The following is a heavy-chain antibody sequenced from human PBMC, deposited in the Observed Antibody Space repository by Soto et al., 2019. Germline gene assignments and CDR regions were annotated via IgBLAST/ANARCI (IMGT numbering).Heavy chain of an antibody. CDR3: TKSWRLYSMDD. Sequence: EVQLVESGGGLVQPGRSLRLSCAASGFTFDDYAMHWVRQAPGRGLEWVSRITWNSGTIDYADSVKGRFTISRDNAKNSLYLQMNSLRAEDTALYYCTKSWRLYSMDDWGKGTTVTVSS. J-gene: IGHJ6*03. D-gene: IGHD3-3*01. CDR1: GFTFDDYA. CDR2: ITWNSGTI. V-gene: IGHV3-9*01.